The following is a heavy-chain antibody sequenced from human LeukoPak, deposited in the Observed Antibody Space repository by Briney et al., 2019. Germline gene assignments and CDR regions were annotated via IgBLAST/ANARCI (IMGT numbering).Heavy chain of an antibody. V-gene: IGHV4-4*02. J-gene: IGHJ4*02. CDR1: GGSITSTNW. Sequence: PSETLSLTCVESGGSITSTNWWTWVRQPPGQGLEWIGEVSLSGLTNYNPSLSSRVIMALDTSKNHLSLHLTSVTARDTLVYYCWGENGAFSPFGYWGQGYLVTVLS. D-gene: IGHD2-8*01. CDR2: VSLSGLT. CDR3: WGENGAFSPFGY.